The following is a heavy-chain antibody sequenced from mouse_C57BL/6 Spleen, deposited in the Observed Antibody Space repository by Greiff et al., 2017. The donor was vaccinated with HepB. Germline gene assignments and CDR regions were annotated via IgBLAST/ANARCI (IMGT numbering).Heavy chain of an antibody. D-gene: IGHD1-1*01. Sequence: DVKLVESEGGLVQPGSSMKLSCTASGFTFSDYYMAWVRQVPEKGLEWVANINYDGSSTYYMDSLKSRFIISRDNAKNILYLQMSRLKSEDTVTYYCAREVTTVVAYFDYWGQGTTLTVSS. CDR2: INYDGSST. CDR3: AREVTTVVAYFDY. CDR1: GFTFSDYY. V-gene: IGHV5-16*01. J-gene: IGHJ2*01.